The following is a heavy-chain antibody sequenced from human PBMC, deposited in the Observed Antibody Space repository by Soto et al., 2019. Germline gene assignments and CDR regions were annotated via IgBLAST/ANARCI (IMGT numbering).Heavy chain of an antibody. J-gene: IGHJ6*03. CDR2: IYYSGST. D-gene: IGHD3-16*02. V-gene: IGHV4-59*01. CDR3: ARAAEAYYDYIWGSYRYENYYYYMDV. CDR1: GGSISSYY. Sequence: LLQLPETLSLTCTVSGGSISSYYWSWIRQPPGKGLEWIGYIYYSGSTNYNPSLKSRVTISVDTSKNQFSLKLSPVTAADTAVYYCARAAEAYYDYIWGSYRYENYYYYMDVWGKGTTVTVSS.